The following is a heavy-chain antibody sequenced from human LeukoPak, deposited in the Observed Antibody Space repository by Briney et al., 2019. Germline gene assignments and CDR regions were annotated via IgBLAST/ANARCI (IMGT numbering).Heavy chain of an antibody. Sequence: GGSLRLSCAASGFTFSTYAMSWVRQAPGKGLEWVSSITDSGDNTYYADSVKGRFTISRDNSKNTVYLQMNSLRAEDTAVYYCAKDVGGFYGTGSYGYWGQGTLVTVSS. V-gene: IGHV3-23*01. J-gene: IGHJ4*02. CDR3: AKDVGGFYGTGSYGY. CDR2: ITDSGDNT. CDR1: GFTFSTYA. D-gene: IGHD3-10*01.